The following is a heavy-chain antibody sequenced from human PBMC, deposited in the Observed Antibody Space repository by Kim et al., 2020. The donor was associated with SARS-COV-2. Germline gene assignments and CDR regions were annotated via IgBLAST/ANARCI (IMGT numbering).Heavy chain of an antibody. V-gene: IGHV4-59*01. J-gene: IGHJ3*02. D-gene: IGHD5-18*01. CDR3: ARGPSGYSYGRRIDAFDI. Sequence: SETLSLTCTVSGGSISSYYWSWIRQPPGKGLEWIGYIYYSGSTNYNPSLKSRVTISVDTSKNQFSLKLSSVTAADTAVYYCARGPSGYSYGRRIDAFDIWGQGTMVTVSS. CDR2: IYYSGST. CDR1: GGSISSYY.